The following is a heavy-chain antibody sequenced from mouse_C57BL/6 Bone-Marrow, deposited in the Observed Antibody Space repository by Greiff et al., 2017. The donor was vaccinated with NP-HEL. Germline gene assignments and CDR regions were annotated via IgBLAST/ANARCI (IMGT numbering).Heavy chain of an antibody. CDR1: GYAFSSYW. Sequence: QVQLKESGAELVKPGASVKISCKASGYAFSSYWMNWVKQRPGKGLEWIGQIYPGDGDTNYNGKFKGKATLTADKSSSTAYMQLSSLTSEDSAVYYCARSPEFAYWGQGTLVTVSA. J-gene: IGHJ3*01. CDR2: IYPGDGDT. V-gene: IGHV1-80*01. CDR3: ARSPEFAY.